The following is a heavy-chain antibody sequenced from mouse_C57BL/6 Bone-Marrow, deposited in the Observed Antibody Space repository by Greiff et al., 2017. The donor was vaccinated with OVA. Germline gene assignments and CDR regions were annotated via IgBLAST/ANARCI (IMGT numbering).Heavy chain of an antibody. J-gene: IGHJ4*01. Sequence: QVQLQQPGAELVMPGASVKLSCKASGYTFTSYWMHWVQQRPGQGLEWIGEIDPSDSYTNYNQKFKGKSTLTVDKSSSTAYMQLSILTSEDSAVYYFARGVVCNYVVDYYAMDYWGQGTSVTVSS. CDR1: GYTFTSYW. CDR2: IDPSDSYT. CDR3: ARGVVCNYVVDYYAMDY. V-gene: IGHV1-69*01. D-gene: IGHD2-1*01.